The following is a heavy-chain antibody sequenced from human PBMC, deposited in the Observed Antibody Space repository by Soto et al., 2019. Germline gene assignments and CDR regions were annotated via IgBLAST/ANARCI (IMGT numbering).Heavy chain of an antibody. Sequence: GASVKVSCKASGYTFTSYDINWVRQATGHGLEWMGWMNPNSGNTGYAQKFQGRVTMTRNTSISAAYMELSSLRSEDTAVYYCARGPNEIVVVPAALHRYYYYYMDVWGKGTTVTVSS. CDR1: GYTFTSYD. D-gene: IGHD2-2*01. CDR2: MNPNSGNT. CDR3: ARGPNEIVVVPAALHRYYYYYMDV. J-gene: IGHJ6*03. V-gene: IGHV1-8*01.